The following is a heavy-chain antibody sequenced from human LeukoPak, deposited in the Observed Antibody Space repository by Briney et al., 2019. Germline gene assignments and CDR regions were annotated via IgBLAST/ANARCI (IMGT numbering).Heavy chain of an antibody. Sequence: PGGSLRLSCAASGFTFSSYWMNWVRQAPGKGLEWVGHIKSKIDGGTTEYAAPVKGRFTISRDDSKNTLYLQINSLKTEDTAVYYCTKERYWRDGYNTGYYYGMDVWGQGTTVTVS. V-gene: IGHV3-15*07. CDR3: TKERYWRDGYNTGYYYGMDV. CDR1: GFTFSSYW. D-gene: IGHD5-24*01. CDR2: IKSKIDGGTT. J-gene: IGHJ6*02.